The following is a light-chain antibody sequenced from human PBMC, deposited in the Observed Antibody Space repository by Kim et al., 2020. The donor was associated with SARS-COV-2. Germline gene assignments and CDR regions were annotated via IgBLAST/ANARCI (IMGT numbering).Light chain of an antibody. J-gene: IGLJ1*01. V-gene: IGLV2-8*01. CDR1: SSDVGGYNY. CDR3: SSYAGSNNYV. CDR2: DVS. Sequence: GQSVTISCTGTSSDVGGYNYVSWYQQHPGEAPKLIIYDVSKRPSGVPDRFSGSKSGNMVSLTVSGLQAEDEAEYYCSSYAGSNNYVFGTGTKVTVL.